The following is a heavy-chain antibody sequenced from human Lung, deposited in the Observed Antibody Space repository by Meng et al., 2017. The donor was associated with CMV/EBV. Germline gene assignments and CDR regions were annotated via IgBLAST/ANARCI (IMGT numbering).Heavy chain of an antibody. CDR3: ARDGPQTPGGRVVPAAIHPELYGMDV. Sequence: SVKVSXKASGGTFSIYAISWVRQAPGQGLEWMGGIIPIFGTANYAQKFQGRVTITTDESTSTAYMELSSLRSEDTAVYYCARDGPQTPGGRVVPAAIHPELYGMDVWGQGTTVTVSS. J-gene: IGHJ6*02. D-gene: IGHD2-2*02. CDR1: GGTFSIYA. CDR2: IIPIFGTA. V-gene: IGHV1-69*05.